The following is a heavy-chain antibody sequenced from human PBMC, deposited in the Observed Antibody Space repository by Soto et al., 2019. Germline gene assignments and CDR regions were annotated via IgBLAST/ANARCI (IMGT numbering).Heavy chain of an antibody. V-gene: IGHV1-69*01. CDR3: ARESYCSGGSCYSGYSYYGMDV. CDR1: GGTFSSYA. J-gene: IGHJ6*02. Sequence: QVQLVQSGAEVKKPGSSVKVSCKASGGTFSSYAISWVRQAPGQGLEWMGGIIPIFGTANYAQKFQGRVTITADESTSTAYMELSSLRSEDTAVYYCARESYCSGGSCYSGYSYYGMDVWGQGTTVTVSS. D-gene: IGHD2-15*01. CDR2: IIPIFGTA.